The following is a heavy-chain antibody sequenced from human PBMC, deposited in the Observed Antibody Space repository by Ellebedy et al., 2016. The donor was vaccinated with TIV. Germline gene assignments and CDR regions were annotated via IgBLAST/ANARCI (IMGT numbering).Heavy chain of an antibody. Sequence: GGSLRLSXAASGFTFSSYSMNWVRQAPGKGLEWISSISSSSSYIYYADSVKGRFTISRDNAKNSLYLQMNSLRAEDTAVYYCARIIFGVGAIYYYYMDVWGKGTTVTVSS. CDR1: GFTFSSYS. CDR2: ISSSSSYI. V-gene: IGHV3-21*01. J-gene: IGHJ6*03. CDR3: ARIIFGVGAIYYYYMDV. D-gene: IGHD1-26*01.